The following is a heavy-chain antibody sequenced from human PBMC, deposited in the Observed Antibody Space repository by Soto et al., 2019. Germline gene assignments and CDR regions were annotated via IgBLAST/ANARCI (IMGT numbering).Heavy chain of an antibody. V-gene: IGHV3-13*01. CDR1: GFTFSSYD. Sequence: GGSLRLSCAASGFTFSSYDMHWVRQATGKGLEWVSAIGTAGDTYYPGSVKGRFTISRENAKNSLYLQMNSLRAGDTAVYYCVRAPTYYDILTGYPYYMDVWGKGTTVTVSS. D-gene: IGHD3-9*01. J-gene: IGHJ6*03. CDR3: VRAPTYYDILTGYPYYMDV. CDR2: IGTAGDT.